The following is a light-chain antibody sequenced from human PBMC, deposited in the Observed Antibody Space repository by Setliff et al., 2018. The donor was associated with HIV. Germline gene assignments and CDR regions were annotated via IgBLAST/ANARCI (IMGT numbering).Light chain of an antibody. J-gene: IGKJ2*01. CDR2: DAS. CDR1: QDISNY. Sequence: DIQMTQSPSSLSASVGDRVTITCQASQDISNYLNWYQQKPGKAPKLLIYDASNLETGVPSRFSESGSGTDFTFTISSLQPEDIATYYCQQYDNLPYTFGQGTKVDIK. CDR3: QQYDNLPYT. V-gene: IGKV1-33*01.